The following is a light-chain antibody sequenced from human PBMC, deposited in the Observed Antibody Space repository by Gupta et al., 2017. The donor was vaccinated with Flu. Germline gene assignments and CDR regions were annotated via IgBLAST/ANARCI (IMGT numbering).Light chain of an antibody. J-gene: IGKJ2*01. CDR2: GTS. V-gene: IGKV3-20*01. CDR3: HQVGESMYT. Sequence: GTLPFVPGARVTLSCRASQNVNRKYLASYHQKLCQSPRLLIYGTSNRAAGIPDRFSGSGSGTEFTLIITKLEPEDFAVYYCHQVGESMYTFGQATKMDI. CDR1: QNVNRKY.